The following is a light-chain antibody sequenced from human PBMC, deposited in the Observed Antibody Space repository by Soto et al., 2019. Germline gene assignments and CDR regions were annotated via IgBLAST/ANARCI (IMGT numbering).Light chain of an antibody. CDR2: WAS. Sequence: DIVMTQSPDSLAASLGERTTINCKSSQSVLYSSDNKNYLAWYQQKPGQPPKLLIYWASTRDSGVPDRFSGSGSGTDFTLTISSLQAEDVAVYYCQQYYSTPHTFGQGTKLEIK. CDR1: QSVLYSSDNKNY. J-gene: IGKJ2*01. V-gene: IGKV4-1*01. CDR3: QQYYSTPHT.